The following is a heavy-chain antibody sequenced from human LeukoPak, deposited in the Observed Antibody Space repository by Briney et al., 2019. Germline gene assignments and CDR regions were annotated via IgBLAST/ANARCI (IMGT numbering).Heavy chain of an antibody. D-gene: IGHD4-17*01. Sequence: GGSLRLSCAASEFTFSSYAMNWVRQAPGKGLEWVSSISGSGGSTYYADSVKGRFTISRDNSKNTLYLQMNSLRAEDTAVYYCAKGKGDYDYYYYGMDVWGQGTTVTVSS. V-gene: IGHV3-23*01. CDR1: EFTFSSYA. CDR2: ISGSGGST. CDR3: AKGKGDYDYYYYGMDV. J-gene: IGHJ6*02.